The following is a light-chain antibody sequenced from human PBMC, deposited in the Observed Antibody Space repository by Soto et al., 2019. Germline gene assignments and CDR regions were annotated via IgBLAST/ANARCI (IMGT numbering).Light chain of an antibody. CDR2: SNN. CDR3: AAWDDSLNGPV. V-gene: IGLV1-44*01. Sequence: QSVLTQPPSASGTPGQRVTIPCSGSSSNIGSNTVNWYQQLPGTAPKLLIYSNNQRPSGVPDRFSGSKSGTSASLAISGLQSEDEADYYCAAWDDSLNGPVFGGGTQLTGL. CDR1: SSNIGSNT. J-gene: IGLJ3*02.